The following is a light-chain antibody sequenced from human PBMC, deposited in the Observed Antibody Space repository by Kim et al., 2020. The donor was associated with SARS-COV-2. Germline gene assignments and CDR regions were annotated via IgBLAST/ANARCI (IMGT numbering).Light chain of an antibody. CDR1: KLGDKY. CDR2: QDS. Sequence: VSPGQTASITCSGDKLGDKYACWYQQKPGQSPVLVIYQDSKRPSGIPERFSGSNSGNTATLTISGTQAMDEADYYCQAWDSSTTWVFGGGTKLTVL. V-gene: IGLV3-1*01. CDR3: QAWDSSTTWV. J-gene: IGLJ3*02.